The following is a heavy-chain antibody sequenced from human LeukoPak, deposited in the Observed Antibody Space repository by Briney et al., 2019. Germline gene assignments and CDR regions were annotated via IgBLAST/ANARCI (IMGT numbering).Heavy chain of an antibody. V-gene: IGHV3-23*01. J-gene: IGHJ4*02. Sequence: GGSLRLSCAASGFTFSDFAMGWVRQAPGKGLECVSVISSSGGSTYSADSVKARFTISRDNSKNTLYLQMNSLTADDTAVYYCAKGHSDYGTGFDLWGQGTLVTVSS. CDR3: AKGHSDYGTGFDL. CDR1: GFTFSDFA. CDR2: ISSSGGST. D-gene: IGHD4-17*01.